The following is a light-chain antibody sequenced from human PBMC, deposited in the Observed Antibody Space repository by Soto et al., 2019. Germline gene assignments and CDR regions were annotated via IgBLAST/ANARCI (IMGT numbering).Light chain of an antibody. Sequence: QSVLTQPASVSGSPGQSITISCTGTSSDVGAYNFVSWYQQHPGKVPKLMIFDVSSRPSGVSDRFSGSKSGNTASLTISGLQAEDEGDYYCRSYTSSSTHVFGSGTK. J-gene: IGLJ1*01. V-gene: IGLV2-14*03. CDR3: RSYTSSSTHV. CDR1: SSDVGAYNF. CDR2: DVS.